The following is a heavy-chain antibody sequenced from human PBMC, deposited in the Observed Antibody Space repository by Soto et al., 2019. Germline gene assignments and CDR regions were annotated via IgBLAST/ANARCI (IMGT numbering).Heavy chain of an antibody. Sequence: EVQLLESGGGLVQPGGSLRLSCAASGFTFRNYAMSWVRQAPGKGLEWVSAISGSVGTTFYADSVKGRFTISRDNSKNTLYLQMNSLRAEDTAVYYCAKGGVEMATIDYYFDYWGQEPWSPSPQ. CDR3: AKGGVEMATIDYYFDY. CDR2: ISGSVGTT. D-gene: IGHD5-12*01. V-gene: IGHV3-23*01. CDR1: GFTFRNYA. J-gene: IGHJ4*01.